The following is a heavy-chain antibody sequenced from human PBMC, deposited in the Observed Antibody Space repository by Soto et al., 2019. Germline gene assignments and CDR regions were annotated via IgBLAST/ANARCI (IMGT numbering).Heavy chain of an antibody. CDR1: GGSISSGGYY. Sequence: SETLSLTCTVSGGSISSGGYYWSWICQHPGKGLEWIGYIYYSGSTYYNPSLKSRVTISVDTSKNQFSLKLSSVTAADTAVYYCAGDVDTAMDHFDYWGQGTLVTVS. CDR2: IYYSGST. V-gene: IGHV4-31*03. D-gene: IGHD5-18*01. J-gene: IGHJ4*02. CDR3: AGDVDTAMDHFDY.